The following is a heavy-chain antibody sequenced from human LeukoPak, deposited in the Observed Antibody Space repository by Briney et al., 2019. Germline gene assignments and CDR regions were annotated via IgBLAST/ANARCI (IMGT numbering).Heavy chain of an antibody. CDR3: ATDRDNSDWQKRFDS. D-gene: IGHD2-21*02. V-gene: IGHV3-21*01. Sequence: PGGSLRLSCAASGFTFSSYSMNWVRQAPGKGLEWVSSISSSSSYIYYADSVKGRFTISRDSAKNSLYLQMNSLRAEDTAVYYCATDRDNSDWQKRFDSWGQGTLVTVSS. CDR1: GFTFSSYS. J-gene: IGHJ4*02. CDR2: ISSSSSYI.